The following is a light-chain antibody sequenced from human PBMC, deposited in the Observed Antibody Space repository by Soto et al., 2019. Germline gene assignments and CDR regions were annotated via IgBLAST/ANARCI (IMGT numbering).Light chain of an antibody. CDR1: SSDVGSYNL. Sequence: QSALTQPASVSGSPGQSITISCTGTSSDVGSYNLVSWYQQHPGKAPKLMIYEVSKRLSGVSNRFSGSKSGNTASLTISGLQAEDEADYYCCSYAGSSTVFGGGTKVTVL. J-gene: IGLJ3*02. CDR3: CSYAGSSTV. CDR2: EVS. V-gene: IGLV2-23*02.